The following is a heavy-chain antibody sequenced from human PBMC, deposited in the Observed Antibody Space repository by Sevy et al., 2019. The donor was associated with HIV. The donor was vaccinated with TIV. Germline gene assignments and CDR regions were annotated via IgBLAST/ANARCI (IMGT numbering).Heavy chain of an antibody. CDR2: IWFDGSNT. D-gene: IGHD4-17*01. J-gene: IGHJ4*02. V-gene: IGHV3-33*01. Sequence: LTCAASGFTFSTYGMHWVRQAPGKGLEWVAFIWFDGSNTYYADSVKGRFTISRDIAKNTLHLQMNSLRVEDTAVYYCARDLEFYDYGDYGPAFMPDYWGQGTLVTVSS. CDR1: GFTFSTYG. CDR3: ARDLEFYDYGDYGPAFMPDY.